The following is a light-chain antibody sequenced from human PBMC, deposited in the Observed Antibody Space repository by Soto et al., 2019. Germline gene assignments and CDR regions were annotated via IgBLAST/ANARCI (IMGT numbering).Light chain of an antibody. CDR1: QSMSTY. Sequence: DIQMAHSPSSLSAFLGDRVAITCRASQSMSTYLNWYQQKPGKAPKLLIYAASSLQSGVPSRFSGSGGGTDFTLSISSVQPEDFATYFCQQSYMDPITFGQGTKVDIK. J-gene: IGKJ1*01. CDR3: QQSYMDPIT. CDR2: AAS. V-gene: IGKV1-39*01.